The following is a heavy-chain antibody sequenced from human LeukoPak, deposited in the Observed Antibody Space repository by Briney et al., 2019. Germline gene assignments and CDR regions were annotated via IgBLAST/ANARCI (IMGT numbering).Heavy chain of an antibody. D-gene: IGHD3-10*01. J-gene: IGHJ6*02. Sequence: PSETLSLTCAVYGGSFSGYYWSWIRQPPGKGLEWIGEINHSGSTNYNPSPKSRVTISVDTSKNQFSLKLSSVTAADTAVYYCARLPPRYYGSGSYRSYYYGMDVWGQGTTVTVSS. CDR1: GGSFSGYY. CDR2: INHSGST. CDR3: ARLPPRYYGSGSYRSYYYGMDV. V-gene: IGHV4-34*01.